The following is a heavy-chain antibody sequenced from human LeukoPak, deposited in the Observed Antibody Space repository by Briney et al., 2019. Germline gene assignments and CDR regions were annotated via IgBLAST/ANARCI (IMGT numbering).Heavy chain of an antibody. CDR3: ARDLFRGLVDTAMGPVFGY. CDR1: GFTFSSYA. J-gene: IGHJ4*02. V-gene: IGHV3-30*04. CDR2: ISYDGSNK. D-gene: IGHD5-18*01. Sequence: GGSLRLSCAASGFTFSSYAMHWVRQAPGKGLEWVAVISYDGSNKYYADSVKGRFTISRDNSKNTLYLQMNSLRAEDTAVYYCARDLFRGLVDTAMGPVFGYWGQGTLVTVSS.